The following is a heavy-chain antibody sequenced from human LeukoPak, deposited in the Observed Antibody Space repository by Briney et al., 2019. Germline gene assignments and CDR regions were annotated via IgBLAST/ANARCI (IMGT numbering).Heavy chain of an antibody. V-gene: IGHV4-34*01. CDR3: ARGGAPGYTVVVPAAIPWWFDP. D-gene: IGHD2-2*02. CDR2: INHSGST. CDR1: GGSFSGYY. Sequence: SETLSLTCAVYGGSFSGYYWSWIRQPPGKGLEWIGEINHSGSTNYNPSLKSRVTISVDTSKNQFSLKLSSVTAADTAVYYCARGGAPGYTVVVPAAIPWWFDPWGQGTLVTVSS. J-gene: IGHJ5*02.